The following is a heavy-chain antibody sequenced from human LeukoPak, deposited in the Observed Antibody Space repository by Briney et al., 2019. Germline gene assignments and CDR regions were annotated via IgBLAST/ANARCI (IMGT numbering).Heavy chain of an antibody. CDR1: GASISSETW. J-gene: IGHJ4*02. CDR3: AKHGSGSYQGY. CDR2: IYHGGSA. Sequence: SETLSLTCAVSGASISSETWWNWVRQPPGKGLEWIGEIYHGGSANYNPSLKSRVTMSLDKSKNQFFLELTSVTAADTAVYYCAKHGSGSYQGYWGLGTLVTASS. V-gene: IGHV4-4*02. D-gene: IGHD3-10*01.